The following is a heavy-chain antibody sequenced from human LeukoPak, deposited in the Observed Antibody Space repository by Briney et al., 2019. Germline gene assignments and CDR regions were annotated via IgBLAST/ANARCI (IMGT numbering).Heavy chain of an antibody. V-gene: IGHV3-20*04. CDR2: INWNGGST. Sequence: PGGSLRLSCAASGFTFDDYGMSWVRQAPGKGLEWVSGINWNGGSTGYADSVKGRFTISRDNAKNSLYLQMNSLRAEDTAVYYCARDHRYYDILTGYYDEYYFDYWGQGTLVTVSS. J-gene: IGHJ4*02. CDR3: ARDHRYYDILTGYYDEYYFDY. CDR1: GFTFDDYG. D-gene: IGHD3-9*01.